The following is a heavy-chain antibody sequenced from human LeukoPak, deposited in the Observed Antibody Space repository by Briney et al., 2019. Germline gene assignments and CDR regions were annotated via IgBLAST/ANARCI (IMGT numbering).Heavy chain of an antibody. V-gene: IGHV1-18*01. CDR2: ITAYNGNT. CDR3: ARDSSGWYGDFWYNAFDI. D-gene: IGHD6-19*01. J-gene: IGHJ3*02. Sequence: ASVKVSYKASGYTFTSYGISWVRQAPGRGLEWMGWITAYNGNTNYALKLQGRVTMTTDTSTSTAYMELRSLRSDDTAVYYCARDSSGWYGDFWYNAFDIWGQGTMVTVSS. CDR1: GYTFTSYG.